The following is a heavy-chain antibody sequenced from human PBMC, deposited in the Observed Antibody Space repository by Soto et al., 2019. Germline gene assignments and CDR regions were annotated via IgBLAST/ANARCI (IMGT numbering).Heavy chain of an antibody. CDR3: ARDDLNWYFDL. CDR1: GGTFSSYT. J-gene: IGHJ2*01. CDR2: IIPILGIA. V-gene: IGHV1-69*08. Sequence: QVQLVQSGAEVKKPGSSVKVSCKASGGTFSSYTISWVRQAPGQGLEWMGRIIPILGIANYAQKFQGRVTITADKSTSTAYMELSSLSSEDTAVYYCARDDLNWYFDLWGRGTLVTVSS.